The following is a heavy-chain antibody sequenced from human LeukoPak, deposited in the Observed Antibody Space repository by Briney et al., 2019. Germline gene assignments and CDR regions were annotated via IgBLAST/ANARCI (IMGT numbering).Heavy chain of an antibody. CDR3: ARVSAPGSGSYYYYYYGMDV. D-gene: IGHD3-10*01. J-gene: IGHJ6*02. CDR1: GGTFSSYA. CDR2: INTNTGNP. Sequence: ASVKVSCKASGGTFSSYAISWVRQAPGQGLEWMGWINTNTGNPTYAQGFTGRFVFSLDTSVNTAYLQISSLKAEDTAVYYCARVSAPGSGSYYYYYYGMDVWGQGTTVTVSS. V-gene: IGHV7-4-1*02.